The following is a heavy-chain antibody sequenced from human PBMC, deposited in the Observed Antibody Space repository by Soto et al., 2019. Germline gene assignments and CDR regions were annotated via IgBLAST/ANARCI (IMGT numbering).Heavy chain of an antibody. CDR1: GFSVSYSY. Sequence: EVQLVESGGGLVQPGESLRLSYAASGFSVSYSYMGWVRQTPWKGLEWVSVIYNGGTTYYADSVKGRFTISRDDSRNTLFLQMNSLRVDDTALYYCVKERRSVRNEREAYCWGQGTLVTVSS. CDR2: IYNGGTT. D-gene: IGHD3-16*01. J-gene: IGHJ4*02. CDR3: VKERRSVRNEREAYC. V-gene: IGHV3-66*01.